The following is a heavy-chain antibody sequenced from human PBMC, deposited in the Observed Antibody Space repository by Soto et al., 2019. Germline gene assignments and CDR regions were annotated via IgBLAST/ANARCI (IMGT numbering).Heavy chain of an antibody. CDR2: ITGSGGTT. D-gene: IGHD6-13*01. CDR1: GFTFSNYA. J-gene: IGHJ5*02. CDR3: AKDLIAAAGTGNWFDP. V-gene: IGHV3-23*01. Sequence: GGSLRLSCAASGFTFSNYAMSWVRQAPGKGLEWVSVITGSGGTTHYADSVKGRFTISRDNSKNTLYLQMNSLRAEDTAVYYCAKDLIAAAGTGNWFDPWGQGTLVTVSS.